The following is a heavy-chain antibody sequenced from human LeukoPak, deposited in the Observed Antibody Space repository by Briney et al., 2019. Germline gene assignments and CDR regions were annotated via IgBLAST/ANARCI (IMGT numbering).Heavy chain of an antibody. D-gene: IGHD6-13*01. J-gene: IGHJ4*02. V-gene: IGHV4-59*13. CDR2: VYESDTT. CDR3: ARGLGSSWSQVLDH. CDR1: GGSIDGYY. Sequence: PSETLSLTCTVSGGSIDGYYWTWIRQSPGKGLEWIGCVYESDTTNYNPSFKSRVTLSVDPSQNQISLKVTSVTAADTAVYYCARGLGSSWSQVLDHWGQGRLVTVSS.